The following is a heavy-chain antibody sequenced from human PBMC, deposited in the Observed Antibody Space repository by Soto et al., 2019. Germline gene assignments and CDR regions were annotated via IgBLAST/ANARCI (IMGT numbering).Heavy chain of an antibody. Sequence: GESLKISCKGSGYSFAGYWITWVRQKPGKGLEWMGRIDPSDSQTYYSPSFRGHVTISVTKSITTVFLQWSSLRTSDTAMYYCARQIYDSDTGPNFQYYFDSWGQGTPVTVS. CDR3: ARQIYDSDTGPNFQYYFDS. D-gene: IGHD3-22*01. CDR2: IDPSDSQT. CDR1: GYSFAGYW. V-gene: IGHV5-10-1*01. J-gene: IGHJ4*02.